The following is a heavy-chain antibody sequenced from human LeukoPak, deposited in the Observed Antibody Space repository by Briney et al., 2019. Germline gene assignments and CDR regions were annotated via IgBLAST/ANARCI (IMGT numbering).Heavy chain of an antibody. D-gene: IGHD6-13*01. Sequence: PGGSLRLSCAASGFTFSSYGMHWVRQAPGKGLEWVAFIRYDGSNKYYADSVKGRFTISRDNSKNTLYLQMNSLRAEDTAVYYCANTGGSSSWSNYYYYYYMDVWGKGTTVTISS. CDR1: GFTFSSYG. CDR3: ANTGGSSSWSNYYYYYYMDV. V-gene: IGHV3-30*02. J-gene: IGHJ6*03. CDR2: IRYDGSNK.